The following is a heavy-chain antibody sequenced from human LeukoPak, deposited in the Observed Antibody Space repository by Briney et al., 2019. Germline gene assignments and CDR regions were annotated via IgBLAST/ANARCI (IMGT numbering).Heavy chain of an antibody. J-gene: IGHJ5*02. CDR2: ISASGNSP. V-gene: IGHV3-23*01. CDR1: GFIFTNYA. Sequence: PGGSLRLSCVASGFIFTNYAMTWVRQAPGKGLEWVSSISASGNSPYYAASVKGRFTISRDYFKKTVYLQMNNLRAEDTAVYYCAKDERDFWGVPGGWLDPWGQGTLVTVSS. CDR3: AKDERDFWGVPGGWLDP. D-gene: IGHD3-3*01.